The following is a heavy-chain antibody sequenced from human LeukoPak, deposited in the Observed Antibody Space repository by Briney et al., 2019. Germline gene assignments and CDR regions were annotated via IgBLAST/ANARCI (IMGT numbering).Heavy chain of an antibody. J-gene: IGHJ5*02. D-gene: IGHD4-17*01. CDR3: ARSLTVTTLNWFDP. V-gene: IGHV4-59*02. CDR2: VYSGGSS. Sequence: SKTLSLTCSISGGSVSTYYWNWIRQSPGKGLEWIGFVYSGGSSNYNPSLKSRVTISVDTSKNQFSLKLSSVTAADTAVYYCARSLTVTTLNWFDPWGQGTLVTVSS. CDR1: GGSVSTYY.